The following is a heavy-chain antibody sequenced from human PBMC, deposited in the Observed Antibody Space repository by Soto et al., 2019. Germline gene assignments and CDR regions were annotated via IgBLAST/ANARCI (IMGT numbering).Heavy chain of an antibody. CDR3: ARDGEKYYYGSGGFDP. D-gene: IGHD3-10*01. J-gene: IGHJ5*02. CDR1: GYSFTSYG. Sequence: QVQLVQSGAEVKKPGASVKVSCKASGYSFTSYGITWVRQSSGQGLEWRGWISANNGNSNNAQKFQGRVTMTTDTSTSTAYMELRSLRSDDTAVYYCARDGEKYYYGSGGFDPWGQGTLVTVSS. V-gene: IGHV1-18*01. CDR2: ISANNGNS.